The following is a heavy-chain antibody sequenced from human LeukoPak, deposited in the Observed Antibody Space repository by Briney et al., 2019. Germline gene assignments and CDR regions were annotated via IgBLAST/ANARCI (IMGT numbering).Heavy chain of an antibody. CDR2: VDYTESP. D-gene: IGHD5-24*01. CDR3: ARTSDGLRTHTHMAPYAMDV. J-gene: IGHJ6*04. CDR1: GGSLSSYF. Sequence: MSSETLSLTCTVSGGSLSSYFWTWIRQPPGKGLEWIGEVDYTESPNYNPSLKSRVTISIDTSKKRISLNLNSVTAADTAVYYCARTSDGLRTHTHMAPYAMDVWGEGTTVTVSS. V-gene: IGHV4-59*01.